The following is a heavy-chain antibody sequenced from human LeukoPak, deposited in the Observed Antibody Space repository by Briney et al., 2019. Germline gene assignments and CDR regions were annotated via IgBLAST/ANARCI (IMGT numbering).Heavy chain of an antibody. CDR3: ARDLFGYYDSSGYYGDAFDI. Sequence: GSVKVSCKASGYTFTSYAMHWVRQAPGQRLEWMGWINAGNGNTKYSQKFQGRVTITRDISASTAYMELSSLRSEDTAVYYCARDLFGYYDSSGYYGDAFDIWGQGTMVTVSS. J-gene: IGHJ3*02. CDR2: INAGNGNT. D-gene: IGHD3-22*01. V-gene: IGHV1-3*01. CDR1: GYTFTSYA.